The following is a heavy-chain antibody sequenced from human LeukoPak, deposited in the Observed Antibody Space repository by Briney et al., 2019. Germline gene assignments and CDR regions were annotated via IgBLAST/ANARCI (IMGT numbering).Heavy chain of an antibody. J-gene: IGHJ4*02. V-gene: IGHV3-30*18. CDR3: AKDITMIVVVIDY. CDR2: ISYDGSNK. CDR1: GFTFSSYA. Sequence: GGSLRLSCAASGFTFSSYAMSWVRQAPGKGLEWVAVISYDGSNKYYADSVKGRFTIFRDNSKNTLYLQMNSLRAEDTAVYYCAKDITMIVVVIDYWGQGTLVTVSS. D-gene: IGHD3-22*01.